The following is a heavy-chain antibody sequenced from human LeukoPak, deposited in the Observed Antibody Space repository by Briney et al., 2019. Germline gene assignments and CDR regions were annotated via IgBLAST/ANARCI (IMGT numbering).Heavy chain of an antibody. Sequence: GGSLRLSCAASGFTFSSYSMNWVRQAPGKGLEWVSYISSSSSTIYYADSVKGRFTISRDNAKNSLYLQMNSLRDEDTAVCYCAREKTGTNYYYYGMDVWGQGTTVTVSS. CDR2: ISSSSSTI. CDR3: AREKTGTNYYYYGMDV. J-gene: IGHJ6*02. V-gene: IGHV3-48*02. D-gene: IGHD1-7*01. CDR1: GFTFSSYS.